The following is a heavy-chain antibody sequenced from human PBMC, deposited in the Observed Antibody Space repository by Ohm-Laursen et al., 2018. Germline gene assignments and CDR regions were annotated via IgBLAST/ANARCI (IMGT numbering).Heavy chain of an antibody. V-gene: IGHV3-23*01. D-gene: IGHD1-1*01. CDR2: ISDRGGST. Sequence: GSLRLSCSASGFTFSSYAFSWVRQAPGKGLEWVSTISDRGGSTYYADSVKGRFTISRDNSENTLYLQMNSLGAEDTAVYYCAKMTGTVDYWGQGTLVTVSS. J-gene: IGHJ4*02. CDR1: GFTFSSYA. CDR3: AKMTGTVDY.